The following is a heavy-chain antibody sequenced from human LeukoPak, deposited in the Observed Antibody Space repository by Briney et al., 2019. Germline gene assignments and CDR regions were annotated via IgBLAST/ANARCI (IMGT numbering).Heavy chain of an antibody. D-gene: IGHD1-26*01. CDR3: ARDRVGATDYFDY. Sequence: PGGSLRLSCVGSGFTFSNYAMTWVRQAPGKGLEWVAVISYDGSNKYYADSVKGRFTISRDNSKNTLYLQMNSLRAEDTAVYCCARDRVGATDYFDYWGQGTLVTVSS. CDR2: ISYDGSNK. CDR1: GFTFSNYA. V-gene: IGHV3-30-3*01. J-gene: IGHJ4*02.